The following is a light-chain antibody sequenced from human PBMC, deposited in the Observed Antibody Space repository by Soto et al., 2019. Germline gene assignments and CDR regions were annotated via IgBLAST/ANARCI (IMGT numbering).Light chain of an antibody. CDR1: STDICAYNY. Sequence: QSALTQPASVSGSPGQTITISCTGTSTDICAYNYVSWYQQHPGKAPKLMIYQVTNRPSGVSNRFSGSKSGNTASLTISGLQAEDEADYYCSSYTGSTNYVFGTGTKVTVL. CDR3: SSYTGSTNYV. V-gene: IGLV2-14*01. J-gene: IGLJ1*01. CDR2: QVT.